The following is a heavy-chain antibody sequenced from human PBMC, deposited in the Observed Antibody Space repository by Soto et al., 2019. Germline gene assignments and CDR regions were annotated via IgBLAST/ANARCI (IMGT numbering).Heavy chain of an antibody. CDR3: ASSQKGYNWNYFDH. J-gene: IGHJ4*02. Sequence: SETLSLTCAVSGGSISGSYYYWCWLRQSPGRGPEWIGSVFYTGFTSYNPSLESRVSVSVDTSKNQFSLKVSAVTAADTAVYYCASSQKGYNWNYFDHWGQGALVTVSS. V-gene: IGHV4-39*01. D-gene: IGHD1-20*01. CDR2: VFYTGFT. CDR1: GGSISGSYYY.